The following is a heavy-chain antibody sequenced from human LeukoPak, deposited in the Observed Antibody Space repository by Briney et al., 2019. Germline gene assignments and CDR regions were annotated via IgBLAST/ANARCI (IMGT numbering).Heavy chain of an antibody. D-gene: IGHD1/OR15-1a*01. CDR3: AREITGTIKDYYYMDV. Sequence: GGSLRLSCAASGFTFSTYAMTWVRQAPGKGLEWVSLSGTGGSTYYADSVKGRFTISRDNSKNTLYLQMNSLRAEDTAVYYCAREITGTIKDYYYMDVWGKGTTVTISS. V-gene: IGHV3-23*01. CDR1: GFTFSTYA. J-gene: IGHJ6*03. CDR2: SGTGGST.